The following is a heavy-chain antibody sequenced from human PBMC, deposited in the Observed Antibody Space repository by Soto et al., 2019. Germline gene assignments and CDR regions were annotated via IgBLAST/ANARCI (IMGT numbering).Heavy chain of an antibody. J-gene: IGHJ4*02. CDR2: IYYSGST. CDR3: ARGLQWDSNFDY. V-gene: IGHV4-31*03. CDR1: GGSISSGGYY. D-gene: IGHD1-1*01. Sequence: PSETLSLTCTVSGGSISSGGYYWSWIRQHPGKGLEWIGYIYYSGSTYYNPSLKSRVTISVDTSKNQFSLKLSSVTAADTAVYYCARGLQWDSNFDYWGKGTLVTVSS.